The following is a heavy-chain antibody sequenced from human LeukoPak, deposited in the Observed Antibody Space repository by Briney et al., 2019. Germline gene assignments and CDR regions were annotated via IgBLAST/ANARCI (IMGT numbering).Heavy chain of an antibody. J-gene: IGHJ4*02. CDR2: IYSGGST. CDR3: VRAPSGGYSYGSAIL. V-gene: IGHV3-53*01. D-gene: IGHD5-18*01. CDR1: GFTVSSNY. Sequence: GGSLRLSCAASGFTVSSNYMSWVRQAPGKGLEWVSVIYSGGSTYYADSVKGRFTISRDNSKNTLYLQMNSLRAEDTAVYYCVRAPSGGYSYGSAILWGQGTLVTVSS.